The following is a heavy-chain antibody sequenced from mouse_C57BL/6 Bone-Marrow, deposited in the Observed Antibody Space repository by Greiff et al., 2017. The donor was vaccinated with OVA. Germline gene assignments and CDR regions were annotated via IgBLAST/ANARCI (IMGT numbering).Heavy chain of an antibody. D-gene: IGHD1-1*01. CDR3: AREVYSPLRYWYFDV. CDR1: GYSITSGYY. Sequence: EVKVEESGPGLVKPSQSLSLTCSVTGYSITSGYYWNWIRQFPGNKLEWMGYISYDGSNNYNPSLKNRISITRDTSKNQFFLKLNSVTTEDTATYYCAREVYSPLRYWYFDVWGTGTTVTVSS. CDR2: ISYDGSN. V-gene: IGHV3-6*01. J-gene: IGHJ1*03.